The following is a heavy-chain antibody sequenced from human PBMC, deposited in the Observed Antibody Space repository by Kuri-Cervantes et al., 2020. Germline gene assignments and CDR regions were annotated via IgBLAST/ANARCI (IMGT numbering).Heavy chain of an antibody. J-gene: IGHJ2*01. CDR1: GFTFSSYS. D-gene: IGHD2-15*01. CDR2: ISSSSSYI. V-gene: IGHV3-21*04. CDR3: AKGEGSSARSIGWYFDL. Sequence: GESLKISCAASGFTFSSYSMNWVRQAPGKGPEWVSSISSSSSYIYYADSVKGRFTISRDNAKNSLYLQMNSLRAEDTAVYYCAKGEGSSARSIGWYFDLWGRGTLVTVSS.